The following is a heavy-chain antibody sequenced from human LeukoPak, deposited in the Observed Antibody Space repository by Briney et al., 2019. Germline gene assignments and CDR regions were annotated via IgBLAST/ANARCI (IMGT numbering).Heavy chain of an antibody. CDR3: ASTRGRYSSSWLFDY. Sequence: SETLSLTCTVSGGSISSYYWSWIRQPPGKGLEWIGYIYYSGSTNYNPSLKSRITISVDTSKNQFSLKLSSVTAADTAVYYCASTRGRYSSSWLFDYWGQGTLVTVSS. CDR2: IYYSGST. CDR1: GGSISSYY. D-gene: IGHD6-13*01. J-gene: IGHJ4*02. V-gene: IGHV4-59*01.